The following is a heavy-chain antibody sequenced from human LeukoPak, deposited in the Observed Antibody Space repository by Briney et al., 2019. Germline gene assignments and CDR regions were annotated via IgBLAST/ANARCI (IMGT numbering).Heavy chain of an antibody. CDR3: WREPNDLWRGRRIDH. Sequence: GGALRLSCAASGFSFSSYWMTWGRQAPGKGLEWVANIKQDGIDKYYVHSVKSGFTISRDNAKNSLYLQKNTLRAEQTAVYDCWREPNDLWRGRRIDHWRQGPLVPVSS. CDR1: GFSFSSYW. CDR2: IKQDGIDK. J-gene: IGHJ1*01. D-gene: IGHD3-3*01. V-gene: IGHV3-7*01.